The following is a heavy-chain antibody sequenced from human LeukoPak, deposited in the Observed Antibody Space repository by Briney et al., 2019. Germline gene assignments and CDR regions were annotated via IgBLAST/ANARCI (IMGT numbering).Heavy chain of an antibody. CDR3: AARPPVIVAGPFDY. CDR1: IFHFSSCA. J-gene: IGHJ4*02. V-gene: IGHV3-23*01. Sequence: GGSLRLSCTGSIFHFSSCAMGWVRQAPGKGLEWVSTISGTDASTYYADSVKGRFAVSRDNSKETLYLQMNSLRADDTAIYFCAARPPVIVAGPFDYWGQGTLVTVSS. CDR2: ISGTDAST. D-gene: IGHD5-12*01.